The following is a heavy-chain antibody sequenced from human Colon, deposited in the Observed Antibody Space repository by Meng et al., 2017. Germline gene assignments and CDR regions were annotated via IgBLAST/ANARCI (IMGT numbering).Heavy chain of an antibody. Sequence: GESLKISCAASGFTFSRYRLIWVRQAPGKGLEWLSYISTNGSNIRYADSVKGRFTISRDNAKNSLYLQMNSLRAEDTAVYYCAGGRKSRGSATSWGRGTLVTVSS. J-gene: IGHJ5*02. CDR1: GFTFSRYR. CDR3: AGGRKSRGSATS. D-gene: IGHD3-16*01. CDR2: ISTNGSNI. V-gene: IGHV3-21*05.